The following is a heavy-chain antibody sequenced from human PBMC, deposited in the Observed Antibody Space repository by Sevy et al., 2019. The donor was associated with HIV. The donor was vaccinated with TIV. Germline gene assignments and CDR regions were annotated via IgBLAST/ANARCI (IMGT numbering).Heavy chain of an antibody. CDR1: GFILSDYA. Sequence: GGSLRLSCPASGFILSDYAMHWVRLVPGKGLEWVSGISWNSGTIGYADSVKGRFTISRDNAKNSLHLQMNSLRVEDTALYYCARAQGYCVVNSRFGGSINAFDFWGQGTMVTVSS. CDR2: ISWNSGTI. CDR3: ARAQGYCVVNSRFGGSINAFDF. J-gene: IGHJ3*01. V-gene: IGHV3-9*01. D-gene: IGHD2-15*01.